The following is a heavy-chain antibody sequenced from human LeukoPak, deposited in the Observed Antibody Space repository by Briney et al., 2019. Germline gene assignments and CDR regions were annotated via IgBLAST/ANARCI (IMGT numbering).Heavy chain of an antibody. D-gene: IGHD5-18*01. CDR3: ARERAMAHALDY. Sequence: GASVKVSCKASGGTFISYAISWVRQAPGQGLEWMGRIIPIFGTANYAQKFQGRVTITTDESTSTAYMEMSSLRSEDTAVYYCARERAMAHALDYWGQGTLVTVSS. CDR1: GGTFISYA. CDR2: IIPIFGTA. J-gene: IGHJ4*02. V-gene: IGHV1-69*05.